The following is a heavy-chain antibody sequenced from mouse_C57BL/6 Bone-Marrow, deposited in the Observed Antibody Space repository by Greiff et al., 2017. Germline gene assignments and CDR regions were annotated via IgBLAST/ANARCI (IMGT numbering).Heavy chain of an antibody. V-gene: IGHV5-2*01. Sequence: EVMLVESGGGLVQPGESLKLSCESNEYEFPSHDMSWVRKTPEKRLELVAAINSDGGSTYYPDTMERRFIISRDNTKKTLDLQMRSLRSEDTALDYCARQATAWFAYWGQGTLVTVSA. CDR3: ARQATAWFAY. CDR1: EYEFPSHD. CDR2: INSDGGST. J-gene: IGHJ3*01.